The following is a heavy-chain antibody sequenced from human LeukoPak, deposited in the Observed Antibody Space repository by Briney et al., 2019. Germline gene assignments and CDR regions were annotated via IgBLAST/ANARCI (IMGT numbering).Heavy chain of an antibody. CDR3: ARRNTADASIDF. CDR1: GGSIISHW. D-gene: IGHD4-17*01. V-gene: IGHV4-59*08. CDR2: AFYSGSN. J-gene: IGHJ4*02. Sequence: PSETLSLTCSVSGGSIISHWWSWIRQPPGEGLEWIGDAFYSGSNNYNPSLKSRLTISLDTSKNQFSLNLRSVTATDTAMYYCARRNTADASIDFWGQGTLVTASS.